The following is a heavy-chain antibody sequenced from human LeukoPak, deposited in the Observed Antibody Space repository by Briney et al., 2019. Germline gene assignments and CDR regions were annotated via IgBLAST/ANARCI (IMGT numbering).Heavy chain of an antibody. CDR3: ARAFSGYDPFVY. CDR2: ISYDGSNK. D-gene: IGHD5-12*01. J-gene: IGHJ4*02. Sequence: PGGSLRLSSADPGFTLSSYAMHWVRQAPRKGLEWVAVISYDGSNKYYADSVKGRFTISRDNSKNTLYLQMNRLRAEDTAVYYCARAFSGYDPFVYWGQGTLVSVSS. V-gene: IGHV3-30*04. CDR1: GFTLSSYA.